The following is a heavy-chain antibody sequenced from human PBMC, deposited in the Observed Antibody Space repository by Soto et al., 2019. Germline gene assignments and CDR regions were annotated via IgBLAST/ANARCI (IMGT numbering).Heavy chain of an antibody. Sequence: QITLKESGPTLVKPTQTLTLTCTFSGFSLSTSGVGVGWIRQPPGKALEWLALIYLDDDKRYTPSLKSRLTITKDTSKNHVVLTMTNMDPVDTATYYCAHSLIGYYYDSSGSNWFDPWGQGTLVTVSS. CDR2: IYLDDDK. J-gene: IGHJ5*02. CDR1: GFSLSTSGVG. V-gene: IGHV2-5*02. D-gene: IGHD3-22*01. CDR3: AHSLIGYYYDSSGSNWFDP.